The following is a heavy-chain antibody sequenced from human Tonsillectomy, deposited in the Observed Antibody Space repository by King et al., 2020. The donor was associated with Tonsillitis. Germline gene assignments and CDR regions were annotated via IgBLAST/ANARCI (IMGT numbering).Heavy chain of an antibody. V-gene: IGHV1-18*04. CDR3: ARDPFPDNTFIRGVESLFDC. Sequence: VQLVESGAEVKKPGASVKVSCKASGNTFTSYGISWVRQAPGQGLEWMGWISAYNGNTNYAQKLQDRVTMTTDTSTSTAYMELRSLRSDDTAVYYCARDPFPDNTFIRGVESLFDCWGQGTLVTVSS. CDR2: ISAYNGNT. CDR1: GNTFTSYG. D-gene: IGHD3-10*01. J-gene: IGHJ4*02.